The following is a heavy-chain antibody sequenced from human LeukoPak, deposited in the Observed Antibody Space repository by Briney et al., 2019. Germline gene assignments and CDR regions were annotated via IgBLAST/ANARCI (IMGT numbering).Heavy chain of an antibody. D-gene: IGHD1-14*01. CDR1: GFTFSSIG. V-gene: IGHV3-30*02. J-gene: IGHJ4*02. Sequence: GGSLRLSCAASGFTFSSIGMHWVRQAPAKGLEWVAFIRYDGSNKYYADSVKGRFTISRDNSKNTLYLQMNSLRAEDTAVYYCAIWDRGPLDYWGQGTLVTVSS. CDR2: IRYDGSNK. CDR3: AIWDRGPLDY.